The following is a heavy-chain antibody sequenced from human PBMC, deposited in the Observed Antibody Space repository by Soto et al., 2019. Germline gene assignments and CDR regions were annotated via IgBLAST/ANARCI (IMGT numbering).Heavy chain of an antibody. J-gene: IGHJ6*03. D-gene: IGHD2-15*01. Sequence: SETLSLTCTVSGGSISSGGYYWSWIRQHPGKGLEWIGYIYYSGSTYYNPSLKSRVTISVDTSKNQFSLRLSSVTAADTAVYYCARGLGYCSGGSCYALDYYYMDVWGKGTTVTVSS. CDR3: ARGLGYCSGGSCYALDYYYMDV. CDR1: GGSISSGGYY. CDR2: IYYSGST. V-gene: IGHV4-31*03.